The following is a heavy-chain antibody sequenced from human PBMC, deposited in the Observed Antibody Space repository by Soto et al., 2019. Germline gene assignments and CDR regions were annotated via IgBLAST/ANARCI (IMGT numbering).Heavy chain of an antibody. Sequence: SDTLSLTCTVSGGSISSGDYYWSWIRQPPGKGLEWIGYIYYSGSTYYNPSLKSRVTISVDTSKNQFSLKLSSVTAADTAVYYCARGSGYYYAFDYWGQGTLVTVSS. CDR3: ARGSGYYYAFDY. J-gene: IGHJ4*02. D-gene: IGHD3-22*01. CDR1: GGSISSGDYY. CDR2: IYYSGST. V-gene: IGHV4-30-4*02.